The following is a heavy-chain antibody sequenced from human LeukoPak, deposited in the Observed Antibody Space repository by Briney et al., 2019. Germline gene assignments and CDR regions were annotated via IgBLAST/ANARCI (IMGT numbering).Heavy chain of an antibody. J-gene: IGHJ5*02. D-gene: IGHD3-10*01. CDR2: ISAYNGNT. CDR1: VYTFTSYT. Sequence: ASVNVSCKASVYTFTSYTVSWVRRPPGQGLEGMGWISAYNGNTNYAQKLQGRVTMTTDTSTSTAYMVLRSLRSDDTAVYYCARVSMVRAVIRYNWFDPWGQGTLVTVSS. V-gene: IGHV1-18*04. CDR3: ARVSMVRAVIRYNWFDP.